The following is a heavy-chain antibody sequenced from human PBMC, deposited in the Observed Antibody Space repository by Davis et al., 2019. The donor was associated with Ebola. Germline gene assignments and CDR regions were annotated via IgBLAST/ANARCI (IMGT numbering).Heavy chain of an antibody. D-gene: IGHD6-13*01. CDR1: VITFSRYA. Sequence: GESLKISCADSVITFSRYAMTWVRQAPGKGLEWVSAISGSGGNTYYADSLKGRFTISRDNAENSLYLQMNSLRVEDTAIYYCARGRSAAGTPGSDYWGQGTLVTVSS. CDR2: ISGSGGNT. V-gene: IGHV3-23*01. J-gene: IGHJ4*02. CDR3: ARGRSAAGTPGSDY.